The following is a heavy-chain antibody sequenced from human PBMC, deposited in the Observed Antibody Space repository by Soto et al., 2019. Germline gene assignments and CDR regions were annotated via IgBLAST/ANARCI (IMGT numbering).Heavy chain of an antibody. D-gene: IGHD3-10*01. J-gene: IGHJ5*02. CDR2: IYYSGST. Sequence: QVQLQKSGPGLVKPSQTLSLTCTVSGGSISSGGYYWSWIRQHPGKGLEWIGYIYYSGSTYYNPSLKSRVTISVDTSKNQFSLKLSSVTAADTAVYYCARDGYGSGSYYTIGENWFDPWGQGTLVTVSS. CDR3: ARDGYGSGSYYTIGENWFDP. V-gene: IGHV4-31*03. CDR1: GGSISSGGYY.